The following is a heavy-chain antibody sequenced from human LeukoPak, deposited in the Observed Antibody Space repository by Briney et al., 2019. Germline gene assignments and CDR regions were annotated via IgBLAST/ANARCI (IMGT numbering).Heavy chain of an antibody. CDR3: ARGPNYSSGYHHFDY. CDR2: ISYDGSNK. V-gene: IGHV3-30-3*01. D-gene: IGHD3-22*01. CDR1: GFTFSSYA. J-gene: IGHJ4*02. Sequence: GRSLRLSCAASGFTFSSYAMHWVRQAPGEGLEWVAVISYDGSNKYYADSVKGRFTISRDNSKNTLYLQMNSLRAADTAVYYCARGPNYSSGYHHFDYWGQGTLVTVSS.